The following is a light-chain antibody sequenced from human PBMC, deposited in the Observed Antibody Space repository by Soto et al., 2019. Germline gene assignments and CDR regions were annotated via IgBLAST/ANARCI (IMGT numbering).Light chain of an antibody. Sequence: EIVLTQSPGTLSLSPGERATLSCRASQSVSSSYLAWYQQKPGQAPRLLIYGASSRATGIPDRFSGSGSGTDFTLNISRLEPEDFSVYYCQQYGSSHHMYPFGQGTKLENK. J-gene: IGKJ2*01. CDR2: GAS. V-gene: IGKV3-20*01. CDR3: QQYGSSHHMYP. CDR1: QSVSSSY.